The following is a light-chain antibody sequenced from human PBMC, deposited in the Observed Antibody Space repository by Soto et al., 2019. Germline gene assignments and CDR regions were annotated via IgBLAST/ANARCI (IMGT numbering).Light chain of an antibody. Sequence: QSALTQPASVSGSPGQSITISCTGTSSDVGSYNLVSWYQQHPGKVPKIMIYEASKRPSGAPNRFSGSKSGNTASLTISGLQAEGEADYYCCSYAGSSTWVFGTGTKLTVL. CDR1: SSDVGSYNL. CDR2: EAS. V-gene: IGLV2-23*01. J-gene: IGLJ1*01. CDR3: CSYAGSSTWV.